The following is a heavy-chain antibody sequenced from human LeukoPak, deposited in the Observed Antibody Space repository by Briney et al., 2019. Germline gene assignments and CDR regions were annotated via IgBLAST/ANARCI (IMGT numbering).Heavy chain of an antibody. CDR3: ARDWGYIVVVPTASVEAFDI. Sequence: SVKVSCKASGGTFSSYAISWVRQAPGQGLEWMGGIIPIFGTANYAQKFQGRVTITADESTSTAYMELSSLRSEDTAVYYCARDWGYIVVVPTASVEAFDIWGQGTMVTASS. V-gene: IGHV1-69*13. CDR2: IIPIFGTA. D-gene: IGHD2-2*01. J-gene: IGHJ3*02. CDR1: GGTFSSYA.